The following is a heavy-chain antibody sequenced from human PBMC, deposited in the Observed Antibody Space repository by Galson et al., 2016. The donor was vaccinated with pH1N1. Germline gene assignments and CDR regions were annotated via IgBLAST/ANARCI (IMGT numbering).Heavy chain of an antibody. J-gene: IGHJ4*02. Sequence: SVKVSCKASGYTFASYAINWVRQVPGQGLEWMGWIHTTTGDPSYGQGFTGRVVFSLDTSVTTAYLQISSLKTEDAAVDYCARESYRCSGGSCYFDSWGQGTLVTVSS. D-gene: IGHD2-15*01. V-gene: IGHV7-4-1*02. CDR2: IHTTTGDP. CDR1: GYTFASYA. CDR3: ARESYRCSGGSCYFDS.